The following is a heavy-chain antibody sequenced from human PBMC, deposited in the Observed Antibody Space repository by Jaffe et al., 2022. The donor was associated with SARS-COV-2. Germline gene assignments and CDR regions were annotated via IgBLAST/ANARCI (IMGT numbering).Heavy chain of an antibody. J-gene: IGHJ6*02. V-gene: IGHV3-21*01. CDR2: ISSSSSYI. CDR3: ARDLGNYDFWSGYPPSSYYYGMDV. CDR1: GFTFSSYS. D-gene: IGHD3-3*01. Sequence: EVQLVESGGGLVKPGGSLRLSCAASGFTFSSYSMNWVRQAPGKGLEWVSSISSSSSYIYYADSVKGRFTISRDNAKNSLYLQMNSLRAEDTAVYYCARDLGNYDFWSGYPPSSYYYGMDVWGQGTTVTVSS.